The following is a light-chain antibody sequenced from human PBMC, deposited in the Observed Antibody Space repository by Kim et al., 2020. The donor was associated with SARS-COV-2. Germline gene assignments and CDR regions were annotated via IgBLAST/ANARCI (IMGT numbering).Light chain of an antibody. CDR2: QDN. CDR1: KLGEKY. CDR3: QAWDSTTHV. Sequence: VSPGQTATISCSGNKLGEKYACWYQHKAGQSPMIIIYQDNKRPSGIPERFSGSNSGNTATLTITGTQAVDEAGYYCQAWDSTTHVFGPGTKLTVL. V-gene: IGLV3-1*01. J-gene: IGLJ1*01.